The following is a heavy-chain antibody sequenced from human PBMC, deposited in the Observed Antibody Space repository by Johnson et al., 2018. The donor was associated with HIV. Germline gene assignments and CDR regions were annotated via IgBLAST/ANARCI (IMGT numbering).Heavy chain of an antibody. CDR3: ARDGTSRGGAFDI. D-gene: IGHD6-13*01. CDR1: GFSVSNTY. Sequence: VQLVESGGGLVQSGGSLRLSCGASGFSVSNTYMNWVRQAPGKGLEWVSVIYSGGSTYYADSVRGRFTISRDNSKNTLYLQMNSLRAEDTAVYYCARDGTSRGGAFDIWGQGTMVTVSS. J-gene: IGHJ3*02. CDR2: IYSGGST. V-gene: IGHV3-66*01.